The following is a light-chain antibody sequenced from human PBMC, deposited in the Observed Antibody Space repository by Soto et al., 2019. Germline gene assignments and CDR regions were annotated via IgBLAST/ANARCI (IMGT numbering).Light chain of an antibody. CDR1: SSDVGGYNY. CDR2: DVS. V-gene: IGLV2-11*01. Sequence: QSALTQPRSVSGSPGQSVTISCTGTSSDVGGYNYVSWYQQHPGKAPKLMIYDVSKRPSGVPDRFSGSKSGNTASLTISGLQAEDEADYYCCSYAGSYTFYVFGTGTQLIVL. J-gene: IGLJ1*01. CDR3: CSYAGSYTFYV.